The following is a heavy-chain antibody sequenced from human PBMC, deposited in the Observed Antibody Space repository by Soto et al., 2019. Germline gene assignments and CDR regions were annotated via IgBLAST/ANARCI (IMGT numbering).Heavy chain of an antibody. Sequence: LRLSCAASGFTFSSYGMHWVRQAPGKGLEWVAVISYDGSNKYYADSVKGRFTISRDNSKNTLYLQMNSLRAEDTAVYYCAKDLSGSYLTVDYWGQGTLVTVYS. CDR3: AKDLSGSYLTVDY. D-gene: IGHD1-26*01. V-gene: IGHV3-30*18. CDR1: GFTFSSYG. CDR2: ISYDGSNK. J-gene: IGHJ4*02.